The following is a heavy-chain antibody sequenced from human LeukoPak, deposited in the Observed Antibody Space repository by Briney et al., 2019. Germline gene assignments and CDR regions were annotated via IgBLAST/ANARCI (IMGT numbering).Heavy chain of an antibody. Sequence: PGGSLRLSCAASGFTFSSYAMSWVRQAPGKGLEWVSAISGSGGSTYYADSVKGRFTISRDNSKNTLYLQTNSLRAEDTAVYYCAKSEEYYDILTGYYLDYWGQGTLVTVSS. J-gene: IGHJ4*02. V-gene: IGHV3-23*01. D-gene: IGHD3-9*01. CDR3: AKSEEYYDILTGYYLDY. CDR1: GFTFSSYA. CDR2: ISGSGGST.